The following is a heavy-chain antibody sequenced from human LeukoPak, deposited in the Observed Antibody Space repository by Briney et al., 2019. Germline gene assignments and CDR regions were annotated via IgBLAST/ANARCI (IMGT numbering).Heavy chain of an antibody. Sequence: GASVKVSCKASGYTFTGYYMHWVRQAPGQGLEWMGWINPNSGGTNYAQKFQGRVTMTRDTSISTAYMELSRLRSDDTAVYYCARSSQGNYYGSGSYWDFDYWGQGTLVTVSS. D-gene: IGHD3-10*01. V-gene: IGHV1-2*02. J-gene: IGHJ4*02. CDR3: ARSSQGNYYGSGSYWDFDY. CDR2: INPNSGGT. CDR1: GYTFTGYY.